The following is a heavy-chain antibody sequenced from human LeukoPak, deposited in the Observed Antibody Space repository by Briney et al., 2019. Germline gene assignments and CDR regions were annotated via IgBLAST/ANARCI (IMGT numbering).Heavy chain of an antibody. CDR2: ISGSGGST. CDR1: GFTFSSYA. V-gene: IGHV3-23*01. CDR3: AKDLVSGSYYNDAFDI. Sequence: SGGSLRLSCAASGFTFSSYAMSWVRQTPGKGLEWVSAISGSGGSTYYADSVKGRFTISRDNSKNTLYLQMNSLRAEDTAVYYCAKDLVSGSYYNDAFDIWGQGTMVTVSS. D-gene: IGHD1-26*01. J-gene: IGHJ3*02.